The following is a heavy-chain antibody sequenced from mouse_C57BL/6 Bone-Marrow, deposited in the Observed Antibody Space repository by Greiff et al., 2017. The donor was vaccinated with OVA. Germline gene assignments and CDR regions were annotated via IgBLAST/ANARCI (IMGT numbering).Heavy chain of an antibody. D-gene: IGHD1-3*01. J-gene: IGHJ4*01. CDR1: GFSLTSYG. CDR3: AKRDNLYAMDY. Sequence: VQLQQSGPGLVAPSQSLSITCTVSGFSLTSYGVDWVRQPPGKGLEWLGVIWGGGSTNYNSALMSSLTISKDNSKSQVFLKMNSLQTEDTAKYYCAKRDNLYAMDYWGQGTSVTVSS. V-gene: IGHV2-9*01. CDR2: IWGGGST.